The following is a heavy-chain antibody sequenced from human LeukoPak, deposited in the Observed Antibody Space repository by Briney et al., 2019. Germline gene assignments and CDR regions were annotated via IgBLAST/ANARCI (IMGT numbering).Heavy chain of an antibody. CDR1: GYTLTELS. CDR3: ATFEYSYGYSGFDY. V-gene: IGHV1-24*01. Sequence: ASVKVSCKVSGYTLTELSMHWVRQAPGKGLEWMGGFDPEDGETIYAQEFQGRVTMTEDTSADTAYMELSSLRSEDTAVYYCATFEYSYGYSGFDYWGQGTLVTVSS. J-gene: IGHJ4*02. CDR2: FDPEDGET. D-gene: IGHD5-18*01.